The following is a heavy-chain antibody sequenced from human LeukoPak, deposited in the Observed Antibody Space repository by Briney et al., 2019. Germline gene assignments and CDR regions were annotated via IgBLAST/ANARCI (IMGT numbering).Heavy chain of an antibody. CDR3: ARDVRLYSGYDWGIPY. CDR1: GFTFSSSW. J-gene: IGHJ4*02. V-gene: IGHV3-74*01. Sequence: GGSLRLSRAASGFTFSSSWIHWVRQAPGKGLVWVSRINKDGSVTDYAESVKGRFSISRDNAKNTLYLQMNSLRAEDTAVYYCARDVRLYSGYDWGIPYWGQGTLVTVSS. CDR2: INKDGSVT. D-gene: IGHD5-12*01.